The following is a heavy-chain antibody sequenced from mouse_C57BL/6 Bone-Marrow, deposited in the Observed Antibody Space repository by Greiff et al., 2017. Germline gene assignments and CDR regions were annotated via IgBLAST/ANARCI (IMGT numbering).Heavy chain of an antibody. CDR3: ARDSSGYLYAMDY. CDR2: IYPRSGNT. J-gene: IGHJ4*01. Sequence: QVQLQQSGAELARPGASVKLSCKASGYTFTSYGISWVKQRTGQGLEWIGEIYPRSGNTYYNEKFKGKDTLTADKSSSTAYMELRSLTSEDSAVYFCARDSSGYLYAMDYWGQGTSVTVSS. V-gene: IGHV1-81*01. CDR1: GYTFTSYG. D-gene: IGHD3-2*02.